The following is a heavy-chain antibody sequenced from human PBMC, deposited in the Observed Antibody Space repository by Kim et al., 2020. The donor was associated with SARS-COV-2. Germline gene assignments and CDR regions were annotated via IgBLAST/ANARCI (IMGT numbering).Heavy chain of an antibody. CDR2: KQDGNKK. J-gene: IGHJ4*02. CDR3: SGSLNF. V-gene: IGHV3-7*01. Sequence: KQDGNKKSYVDSVKGRFTISRDNAKNSLYLQMNSLRAEDTAVYYCSGSLNFWGQGTLVTVSS.